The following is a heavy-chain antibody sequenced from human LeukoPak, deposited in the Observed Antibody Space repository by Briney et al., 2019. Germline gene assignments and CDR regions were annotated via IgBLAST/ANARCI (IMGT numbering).Heavy chain of an antibody. Sequence: SETLSLTCAVYGGSFSGYYWSWIRQPPGKGLEWIGEINHSGSTNYNPSLKSRVTISVDTSKNQFSLKLSSVTAADTAVYYCARRWSIVGASFDYWGQGTLVTVSS. D-gene: IGHD1-26*01. CDR2: INHSGST. V-gene: IGHV4-34*01. CDR1: GGSFSGYY. CDR3: ARRWSIVGASFDY. J-gene: IGHJ4*02.